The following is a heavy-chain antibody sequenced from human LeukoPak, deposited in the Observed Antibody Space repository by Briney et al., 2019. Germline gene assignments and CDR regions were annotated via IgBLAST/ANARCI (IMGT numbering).Heavy chain of an antibody. CDR1: GFTFSSYA. CDR3: AKGYGGSWYFDY. Sequence: GGSLRLSCAASGFTFSSYAMSWVRQAPGKGLEWVSTISGSGGSTCYADSVKGRFTISRDNSKNMLFLQMNSLRAEDTAVYYCAKGYGGSWYFDYWGQGTLVTVSS. D-gene: IGHD6-13*01. J-gene: IGHJ4*02. CDR2: ISGSGGST. V-gene: IGHV3-23*01.